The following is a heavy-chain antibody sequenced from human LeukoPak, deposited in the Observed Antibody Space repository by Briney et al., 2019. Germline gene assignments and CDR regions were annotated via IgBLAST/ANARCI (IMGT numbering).Heavy chain of an antibody. Sequence: GGSLRLSCAASGFTFSSYWMSWVRQAPGKGLEWVANIKQDGSEKYYVDSVKGRFTIYRDNAKNSLYLQMNSLRAEDTAVYYCARSNSSGFIYYYYYGMDVWGQGTTVTVSS. D-gene: IGHD6-19*01. CDR3: ARSNSSGFIYYYYYGMDV. J-gene: IGHJ6*02. CDR1: GFTFSSYW. V-gene: IGHV3-7*01. CDR2: IKQDGSEK.